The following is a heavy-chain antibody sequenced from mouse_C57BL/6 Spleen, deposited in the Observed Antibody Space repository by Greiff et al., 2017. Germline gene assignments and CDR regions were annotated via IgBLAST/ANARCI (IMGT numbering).Heavy chain of an antibody. CDR2: IDPSDSYT. Sequence: QVQLQQPGAELVMPGASVKLSCKASGYTFTSYWMHWVKQRPGQGLEWIGEIDPSDSYTNYNQKFKGKSTLTVDKSSGTAYMQLSSLTSEDSAVYYCARSRGTGYFYVWGTGTTVTVSS. CDR1: GYTFTSYW. J-gene: IGHJ1*03. D-gene: IGHD3-3*01. V-gene: IGHV1-69*01. CDR3: ARSRGTGYFYV.